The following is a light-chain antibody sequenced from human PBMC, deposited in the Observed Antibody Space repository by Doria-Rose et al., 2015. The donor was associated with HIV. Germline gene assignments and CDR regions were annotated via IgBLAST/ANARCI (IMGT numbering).Light chain of an antibody. CDR1: QSFSRTY. Sequence: TQSPGTLSLSPGERAALSCRASQSFSRTYLAWYQQKPGQAPSLLIYDGSTRATGIPDRFSASGSGTDFILTINRLEPEDFALYYCHQYGTSWTFGQGTKVEI. J-gene: IGKJ1*01. CDR2: DGS. CDR3: HQYGTSWT. V-gene: IGKV3-20*01.